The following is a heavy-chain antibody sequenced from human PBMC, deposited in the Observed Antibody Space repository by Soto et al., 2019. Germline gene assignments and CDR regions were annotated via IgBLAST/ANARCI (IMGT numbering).Heavy chain of an antibody. D-gene: IGHD1-26*01. CDR1: GSTFVDNV. V-gene: IGHV3-20*04. CDR3: ARSVGATSWFDP. CDR2: INRNGGST. J-gene: IGHJ5*02. Sequence: EVQLVESGGGVVRPGGSLRLSCAASGSTFVDNVMSWVRQAPGKGLEWVSGINRNGGSTGYADSVKGRFTISRDNAKNCLYLQMNSLRAEDTALYYCARSVGATSWFDPWGQGTLVTVSS.